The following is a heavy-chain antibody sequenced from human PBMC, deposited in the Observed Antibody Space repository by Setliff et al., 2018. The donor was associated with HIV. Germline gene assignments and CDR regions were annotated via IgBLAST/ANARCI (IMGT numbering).Heavy chain of an antibody. Sequence: PSETLSLTCTVSGGSISSYYWSWIRQPPGKGLEWIGYIFYSGSTNYNPSLKSRVTISVDASKNQFSLRLSSVTAADTAVYYCARGFLRSRRRWFGPWGQGTLVTVSS. V-gene: IGHV4-59*01. CDR3: ARGFLRSRRRWFGP. CDR1: GGSISSYY. J-gene: IGHJ5*02. D-gene: IGHD4-17*01. CDR2: IFYSGST.